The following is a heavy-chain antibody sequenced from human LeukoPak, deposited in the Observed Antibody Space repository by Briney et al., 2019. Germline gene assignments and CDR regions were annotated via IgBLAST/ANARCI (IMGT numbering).Heavy chain of an antibody. CDR3: ARGPYYYDSSGYYYFDY. CDR2: ISSSASYI. D-gene: IGHD3-22*01. CDR1: GFTFSSYS. V-gene: IGHV3-21*01. J-gene: IGHJ4*02. Sequence: GGSLRLSCAASGFTFSSYSMSWVRQAPGKGLEWVSSISSSASYIYYADSLKGRFTISRDNAKNSLYLQMNSLRAEDTAVYYCARGPYYYDSSGYYYFDYWGQGTLVTVSS.